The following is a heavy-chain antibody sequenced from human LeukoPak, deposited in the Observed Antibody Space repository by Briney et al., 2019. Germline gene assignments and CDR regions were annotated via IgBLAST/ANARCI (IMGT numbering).Heavy chain of an antibody. CDR1: VGTLSSYA. CDR2: IIPIFGTA. V-gene: IGHV1-69*05. J-gene: IGHJ4*02. D-gene: IGHD6-19*01. CDR3: ARDEDNSGSY. Sequence: SVKVSCKPSVGTLSSYAISWVRQAPGHGLGWRGGIIPIFGTANYAQNFQGRVTITTDESTSTAYMKLSSLRSEDTAVYYCARDEDNSGSYWGQGTLVTVSS.